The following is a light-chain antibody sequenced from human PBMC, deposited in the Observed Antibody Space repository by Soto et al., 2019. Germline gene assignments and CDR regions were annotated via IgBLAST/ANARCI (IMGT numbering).Light chain of an antibody. CDR2: DAF. Sequence: EIVLTQSPATLPLSPGERATLSCRASQSVSSYLAWYQQKPGQAPRLLIYDAFNRATGVPARFSGSGSGTDFTLTISSPEPEDFAVYYCVQRSTWPWTIGQGTKVEIK. J-gene: IGKJ1*01. CDR3: VQRSTWPWT. V-gene: IGKV3-11*01. CDR1: QSVSSY.